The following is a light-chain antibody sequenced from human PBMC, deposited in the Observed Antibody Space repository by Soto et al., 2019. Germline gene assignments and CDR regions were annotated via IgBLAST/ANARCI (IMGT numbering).Light chain of an antibody. CDR2: DTS. V-gene: IGKV3D-20*02. CDR3: QYQPT. CDR1: QSIGRRY. J-gene: IGKJ4*01. Sequence: IVLTQSPGTLSSSPGERATLSCRASQSIGRRYLAWYQQKPGQGPMLLIYDTSERASDIPDRFSGSGSGTDFTLTISRLVPEDFAFYYCQYQPTFGGGTKVEIK.